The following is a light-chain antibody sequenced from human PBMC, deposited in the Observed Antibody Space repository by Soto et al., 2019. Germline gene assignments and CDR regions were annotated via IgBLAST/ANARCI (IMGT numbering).Light chain of an antibody. J-gene: IGKJ2*01. Sequence: EIVLTQSPGTLSLSPGERATLSCRASQSVSSSYLAWYQQKPGQAPRLLIYDASSRATGIQDRFSGGGSGPDFNRTTRRLETADFAVYYFTQYGGSPYTFVQGTKLAIK. CDR2: DAS. CDR1: QSVSSSY. V-gene: IGKV3-20*01. CDR3: TQYGGSPYT.